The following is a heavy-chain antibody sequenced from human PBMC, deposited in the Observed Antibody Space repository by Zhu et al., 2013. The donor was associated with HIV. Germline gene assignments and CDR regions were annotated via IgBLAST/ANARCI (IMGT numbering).Heavy chain of an antibody. D-gene: IGHD6-25*01. CDR2: INPNSGDT. CDR1: GDNFINYD. Sequence: QVQLVQSGAEVKKPGSSVKASCKASGDNFINYDINWVRQAPGQGLELMGWINPNSGDTTFAQSFQGRVTLTRDTSISTAYMELSRLTSDDTAVYYCAKEGDYNSGWGFYPYMDVWGKGTTVTVSS. V-gene: IGHV1-2*02. CDR3: AKEGDYNSGWGFYPYMDV. J-gene: IGHJ6*03.